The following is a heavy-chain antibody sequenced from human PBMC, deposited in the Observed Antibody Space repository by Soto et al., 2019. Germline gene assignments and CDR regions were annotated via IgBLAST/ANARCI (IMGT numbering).Heavy chain of an antibody. CDR2: ISYSSGSI. CDR3: ARITGAGAGGRYFDS. J-gene: IGHJ4*02. Sequence: QLHLQESGPGVVKPSETLSLTCDVSDDSISSTSYYWAWIRQAPGKGLEWIGSISYSSGSIYSKPSIKSRVSISVDTSKNQFLLQLSSVTAADTALYFCARITGAGAGGRYFDSWGQGTLVTVSS. D-gene: IGHD6-13*01. CDR1: DDSISSTSYY. V-gene: IGHV4-39*01.